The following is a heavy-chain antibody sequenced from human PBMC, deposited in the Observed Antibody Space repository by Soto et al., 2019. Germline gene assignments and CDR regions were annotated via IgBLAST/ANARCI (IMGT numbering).Heavy chain of an antibody. CDR2: ISYDGSNK. Sequence: GGSLRLSCAASGFTFSSYAMHWVRQAPGKGLEWVAVISYDGSNKYYADSVKGRFTISRDNSKNTLYLQMNSLRSDDTAVYYCAREWASRFGEAYYYYYGMDVWGQGTTVTVSS. D-gene: IGHD3-10*01. CDR1: GFTFSSYA. CDR3: AREWASRFGEAYYYYYGMDV. J-gene: IGHJ6*02. V-gene: IGHV3-30-3*01.